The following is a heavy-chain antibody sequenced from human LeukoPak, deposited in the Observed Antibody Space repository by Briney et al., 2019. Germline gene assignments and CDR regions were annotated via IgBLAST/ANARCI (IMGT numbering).Heavy chain of an antibody. CDR2: MSSSGSVT. Sequence: GGSLRLSCAASGFTFSIYAMSWVRQAPGKGLEWVSYMSSSGSVTYYADSMKGRFTISRDAANNSLYLQMNRLRAEDTGVYYCARDRSGWYYFDSWGQGTLVTVSS. CDR1: GFTFSIYA. J-gene: IGHJ4*02. V-gene: IGHV3-48*03. CDR3: ARDRSGWYYFDS. D-gene: IGHD6-19*01.